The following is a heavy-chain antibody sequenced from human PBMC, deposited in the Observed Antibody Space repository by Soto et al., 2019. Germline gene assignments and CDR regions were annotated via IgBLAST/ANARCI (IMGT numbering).Heavy chain of an antibody. CDR1: GGSISSSSYY. CDR3: ARHAPYSSNCSHLNS. CDR2: IYNSGST. V-gene: IGHV4-39*01. Sequence: SETLSLTCTVSGGSISSSSYYWGWIRQPPGKGLGGIGSIYNSGSTYYNPSLNSRVTISVDTSKNRFSLKLSSVTAADTAVYYCARHAPYSSNCSHLNSWGQGTLVTVSS. J-gene: IGHJ5*01. D-gene: IGHD6-13*01.